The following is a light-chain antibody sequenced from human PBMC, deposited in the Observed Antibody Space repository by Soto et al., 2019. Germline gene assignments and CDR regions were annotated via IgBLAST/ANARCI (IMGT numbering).Light chain of an antibody. V-gene: IGKV1-12*01. CDR3: QQGNSFPLT. CDR2: GTS. Sequence: IQMTQSPSYVSASVGDRVTITCRASKVISSLLAWYQQKPGKGPNLLSHGTSSLQSGVPSRFRGRGSGTDFTLTISSLQPEDAATYYCQQGNSFPLTFGGGTRVEIK. J-gene: IGKJ4*01. CDR1: KVISSL.